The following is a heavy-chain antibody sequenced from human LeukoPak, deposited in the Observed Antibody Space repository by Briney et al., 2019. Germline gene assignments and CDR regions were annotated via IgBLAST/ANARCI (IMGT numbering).Heavy chain of an antibody. CDR3: ARVATATFDY. CDR1: GYTLTELS. CDR2: FDPEDGET. J-gene: IGHJ4*02. D-gene: IGHD5-18*01. V-gene: IGHV1-24*01. Sequence: ASVKVSCKVSGYTLTELSMHWVRQAPGKGLEWMGGFDPEDGETIYAQKFQGRVTMTRDTSTSTVYMELSSLRSEDTAVYYCARVATATFDYWGQGTLVTVSS.